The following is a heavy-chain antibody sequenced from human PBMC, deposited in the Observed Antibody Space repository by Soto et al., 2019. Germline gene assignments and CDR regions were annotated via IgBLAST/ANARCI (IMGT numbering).Heavy chain of an antibody. V-gene: IGHV4-34*01. Sequence: QVQLQQWGAGLLKPSETLSLTCAVYGGSFSGYYWTWIRQPPGTGPEWIGEINHSGSTNYNPSLKSRVTISVDTSKNQFSMKLTSVTAADTAVYYCARDKSTGLFDYWGQGTLVTVSS. D-gene: IGHD2-8*02. CDR3: ARDKSTGLFDY. CDR2: INHSGST. CDR1: GGSFSGYY. J-gene: IGHJ4*02.